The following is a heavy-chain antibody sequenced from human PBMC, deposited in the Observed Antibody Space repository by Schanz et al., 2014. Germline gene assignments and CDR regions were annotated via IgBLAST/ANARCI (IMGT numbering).Heavy chain of an antibody. CDR1: GYIFSSYA. CDR2: IDPRGSST. V-gene: IGHV1-46*03. CDR3: ARNYEWFES. Sequence: QLVQSGSEFRKPGASVKVSCKASGYIFSSYAIHWVRQAPGQGLEWMGMIDPRGSSTTYAQKFQGRLTITGDMSTSTIYLELRSLTSEDTAVYYCARNYEWFESWGQGTLVTVSS. D-gene: IGHD3-16*01. J-gene: IGHJ5*01.